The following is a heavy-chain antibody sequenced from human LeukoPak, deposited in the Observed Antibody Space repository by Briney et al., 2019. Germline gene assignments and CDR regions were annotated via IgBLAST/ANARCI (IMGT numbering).Heavy chain of an antibody. V-gene: IGHV4-59*08. CDR3: ATGRVGYCSGGSCYYY. CDR2: IYYSGST. J-gene: IGHJ4*02. D-gene: IGHD2-15*01. CDR1: GGSISSYY. Sequence: SETLSLTCTGSGGSISSYYWSWIRQPPGKGLEWIGYIYYSGSTNYNPSLKSRVTISVDTSKNQFSLKLSSVTAADTAVYYCATGRVGYCSGGSCYYYWGQGTLVTVSS.